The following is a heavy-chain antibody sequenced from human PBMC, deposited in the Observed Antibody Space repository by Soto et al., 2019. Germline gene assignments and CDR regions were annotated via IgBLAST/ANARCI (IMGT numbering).Heavy chain of an antibody. Sequence: ASVKVSCKASGYTFTSYYMHWVRQAPGQGLEWMGIINPSGGSTSYAQKFQGRVTMTRDTSTSTVYMELSSLRSEDTAVYYCARDRPRHSSIVMFLDYWGQGTLVTVSS. J-gene: IGHJ4*02. CDR3: ARDRPRHSSIVMFLDY. D-gene: IGHD3-22*01. V-gene: IGHV1-46*01. CDR2: INPSGGST. CDR1: GYTFTSYY.